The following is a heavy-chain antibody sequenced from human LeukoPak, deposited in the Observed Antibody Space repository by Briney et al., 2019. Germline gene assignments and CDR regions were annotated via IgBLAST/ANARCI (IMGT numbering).Heavy chain of an antibody. V-gene: IGHV3-23*01. CDR3: AKGLWAAPHTFDI. J-gene: IGHJ3*02. D-gene: IGHD6-13*01. CDR1: GFTFRSYT. CDR2: LNAGGDAT. Sequence: GGSLRLSCAASGFTFRSYTMTWVRQAPGKGLEWVSALNAGGDATYYADSVKGRFTISRDNSKNTLYLQMNSLSAEDTVLYYCAKGLWAAPHTFDIWGQGTMVTVSS.